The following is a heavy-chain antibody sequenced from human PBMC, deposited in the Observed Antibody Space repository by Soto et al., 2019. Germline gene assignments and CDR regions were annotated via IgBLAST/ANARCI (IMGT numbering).Heavy chain of an antibody. J-gene: IGHJ4*02. CDR1: GGSITSYY. D-gene: IGHD5-12*01. CDR2: IHYTGAT. Sequence: QVQLQESGPGLVKPSETLSLTCTVSGGSITSYYWSWIRQSPVKGLESIGYIHYTGATNYNPSLKSRVTISVDTSKNQFSLKLSSVTAADAAVYYCARLRYSAYYVTYHLDYWGQGAVVTVSS. CDR3: ARLRYSAYYVTYHLDY. V-gene: IGHV4-59*08.